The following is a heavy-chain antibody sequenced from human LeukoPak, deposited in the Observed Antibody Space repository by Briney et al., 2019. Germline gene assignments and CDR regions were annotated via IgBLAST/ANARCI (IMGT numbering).Heavy chain of an antibody. CDR2: IYTSGST. V-gene: IGHV4-61*02. D-gene: IGHD2-21*01. J-gene: IGHJ4*02. CDR3: ARTRAYCGGDCYLYYFDY. Sequence: PSETLSLTCTVSGGSISSGSYYWSWIRQPAGKGLEWIGRIYTSGSTNYNPSLKSRVTISVDTSKNQFSLKLSSVTAADTAVYYCARTRAYCGGDCYLYYFDYWGQGTLVTVSS. CDR1: GGSISSGSYY.